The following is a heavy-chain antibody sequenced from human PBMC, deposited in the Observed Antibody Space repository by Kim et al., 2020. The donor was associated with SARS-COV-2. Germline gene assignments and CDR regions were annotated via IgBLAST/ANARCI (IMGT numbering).Heavy chain of an antibody. J-gene: IGHJ4*02. Sequence: GGSLRLSCAASGFTFSSYDMHWVRQATGKGLEWVSAIGTAGDTYYPGSVKGRFTISRENAKNSLYLQMNSLRAGDTAVYYCARAATNGGVIDYWGQGTLVTVSS. V-gene: IGHV3-13*04. CDR3: ARAATNGGVIDY. D-gene: IGHD4-17*01. CDR2: IGTAGDT. CDR1: GFTFSSYD.